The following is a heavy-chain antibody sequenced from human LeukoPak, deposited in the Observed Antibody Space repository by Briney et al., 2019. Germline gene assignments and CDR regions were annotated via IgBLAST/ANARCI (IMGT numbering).Heavy chain of an antibody. CDR1: GGSISSYY. CDR3: ARDCSSTSCYMSPAYAFDV. D-gene: IGHD2-2*02. V-gene: IGHV4-4*07. Sequence: SETLSLTCTVSGGSISSYYWSWIRQPPGKGLEWIGRIYTSGSTNYNPSLKSRVTMSVDTSKNQFSLKLSSVTAANTAVYYCARDCSSTSCYMSPAYAFDVWGQGTMVTVSS. CDR2: IYTSGST. J-gene: IGHJ3*01.